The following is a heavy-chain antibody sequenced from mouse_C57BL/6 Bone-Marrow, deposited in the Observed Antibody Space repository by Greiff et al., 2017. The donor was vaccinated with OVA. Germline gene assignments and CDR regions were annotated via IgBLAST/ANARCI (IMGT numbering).Heavy chain of an antibody. J-gene: IGHJ1*03. CDR2: IYPRSGNT. Sequence: QVQLQQSGAELARPGASVKLSCKASGYTFTSYGISWVKQRTGQGLEWIGEIYPRSGNTYYNEKFKGKATLTADKSSSTAYMELRSLTSEDSAVYFCARNYYDYGWYFDVWGTGTTVTVSS. CDR3: ARNYYDYGWYFDV. D-gene: IGHD2-4*01. CDR1: GYTFTSYG. V-gene: IGHV1-81*01.